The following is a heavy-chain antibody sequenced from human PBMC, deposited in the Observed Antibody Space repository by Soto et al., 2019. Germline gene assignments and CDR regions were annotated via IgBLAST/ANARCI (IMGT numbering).Heavy chain of an antibody. Sequence: ASVKVSCKTSGYTFSNYGITWVRQAPGQPLEWMGWISLNSGGTNYAQKFQGRVTMTRDTSISTAYMELSRLRSGDTAVYYCATTMVRGVISYYYGMDVWGQGTTVTVSS. CDR1: GYTFSNYG. J-gene: IGHJ6*02. CDR3: ATTMVRGVISYYYGMDV. V-gene: IGHV1-2*02. D-gene: IGHD3-10*01. CDR2: ISLNSGGT.